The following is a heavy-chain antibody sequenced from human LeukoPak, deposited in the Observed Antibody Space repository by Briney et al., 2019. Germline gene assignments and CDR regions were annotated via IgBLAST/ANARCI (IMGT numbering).Heavy chain of an antibody. CDR2: IRYDGSNK. CDR3: AKSLTRIRDYYYYMDV. J-gene: IGHJ6*03. V-gene: IGHV3-30*02. Sequence: GGSLRLSCAASGFTFSSYGMHWVRQAPGKGLEWVAFIRYDGSNKYYADSVKGRFTISRDNSKNTLYLQMNSLRAEDTAVYYCAKSLTRIRDYYYYMDVWGKGTTVTVSS. CDR1: GFTFSSYG. D-gene: IGHD3-9*01.